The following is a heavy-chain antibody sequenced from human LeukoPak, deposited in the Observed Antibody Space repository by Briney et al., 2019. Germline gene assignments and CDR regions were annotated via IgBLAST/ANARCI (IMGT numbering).Heavy chain of an antibody. Sequence: PGESLQISCKGSGSSFTSYWIGWVRQLPGKGLEWMGIIYPGDSDTRYSPSFQGQVTISADKSISTAYLQWSSLKASDTAMYYCARHGPMYYYDSSGYCDYWGQGTLVTVSS. CDR3: ARHGPMYYYDSSGYCDY. J-gene: IGHJ4*02. CDR2: IYPGDSDT. D-gene: IGHD3-22*01. CDR1: GSSFTSYW. V-gene: IGHV5-51*01.